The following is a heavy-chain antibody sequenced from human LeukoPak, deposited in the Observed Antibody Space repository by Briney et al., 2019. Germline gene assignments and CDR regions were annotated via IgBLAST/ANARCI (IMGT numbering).Heavy chain of an antibody. CDR1: GFTFSNYG. CDR3: ARSYYYDSSHTADY. D-gene: IGHD3-22*01. CDR2: IWYDGSNK. J-gene: IGHJ4*02. Sequence: PGGSLRLSCAASGFTFSNYGMHWVRQAPGKGLEWVAYIWYDGSNKYYTDSVKGRFTISRDNSKNTLNLQMNSLRAEDTAVYYCARSYYYDSSHTADYWVQGTLVTVSS. V-gene: IGHV3-33*01.